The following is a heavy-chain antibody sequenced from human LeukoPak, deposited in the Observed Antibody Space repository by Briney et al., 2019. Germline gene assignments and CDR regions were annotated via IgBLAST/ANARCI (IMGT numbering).Heavy chain of an antibody. CDR3: ARDSYQDYYGRFDP. D-gene: IGHD3-10*01. Sequence: PGGSLRLSCAASGFTFSSYWMYWVRQAPGKGLVWVSRINTDGSSTSYADSVNGRFTISRDNSENTLYLQMNGLTAEDTAMYYCARDSYQDYYGRFDPWGQGTLVIVSS. CDR1: GFTFSSYW. V-gene: IGHV3-74*01. J-gene: IGHJ5*02. CDR2: INTDGSST.